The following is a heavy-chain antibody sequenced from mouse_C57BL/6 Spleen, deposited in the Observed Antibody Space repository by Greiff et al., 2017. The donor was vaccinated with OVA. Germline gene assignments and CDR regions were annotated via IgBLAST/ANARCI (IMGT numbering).Heavy chain of an antibody. D-gene: IGHD1-1*01. V-gene: IGHV6-3*01. CDR1: GFTFSNYW. CDR2: IRLKSDNYAT. Sequence: EVQGVESGGGLVQPGGSMKLSCVASGFTFSNYWMNWVRQSPEKGLEWVAQIRLKSDNYATHYAESVKGRFTISRDDSKSSVYLQMNNLRGEDTGIYYCTVYYYGSSYGYWGQGTTLTVSS. CDR3: TVYYYGSSYGY. J-gene: IGHJ2*01.